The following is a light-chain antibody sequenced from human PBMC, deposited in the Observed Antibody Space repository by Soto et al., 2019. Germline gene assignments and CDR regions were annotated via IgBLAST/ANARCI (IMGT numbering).Light chain of an antibody. CDR2: GAD. Sequence: EIVMTQSPVTLSVSPGERATLSCRASQGVNSNVAWYQQKPGQAPRLLIYGADTRATGVPARFSGSGSGTEFTLTISSLQSEDFAVYYCQQDNNWPPYTFGQGT. V-gene: IGKV3-15*01. CDR3: QQDNNWPPYT. CDR1: QGVNSN. J-gene: IGKJ2*01.